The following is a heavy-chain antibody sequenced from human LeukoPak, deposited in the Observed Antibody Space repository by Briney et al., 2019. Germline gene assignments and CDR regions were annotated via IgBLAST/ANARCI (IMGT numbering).Heavy chain of an antibody. J-gene: IGHJ3*02. CDR3: AREVAKKDAFDI. Sequence: GGSLRLSCAASGFTFSSYSMNWVRQAPGKGLEWVSYISSSGSTIYYADSVKGRFTISRDNAKNSLYLQMNSLRAEDTAVYYCAREVAKKDAFDIWGQGTMVTVSS. CDR2: ISSSGSTI. D-gene: IGHD5-12*01. CDR1: GFTFSSYS. V-gene: IGHV3-48*04.